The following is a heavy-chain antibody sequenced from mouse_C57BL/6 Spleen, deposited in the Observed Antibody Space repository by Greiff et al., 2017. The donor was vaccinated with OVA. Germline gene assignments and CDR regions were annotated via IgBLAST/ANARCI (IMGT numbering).Heavy chain of an antibody. CDR1: GYSITSGYD. CDR2: ISYSGST. V-gene: IGHV3-1*01. J-gene: IGHJ1*03. CDR3: ARWPLGGWYFDV. D-gene: IGHD3-3*01. Sequence: EVKVVESGPGMVKPSQSLSLTCTVTGYSITSGYDWHWIRHFPGNKLEWMGYISYSGSTNYNPSLKSRISITHDTSKNHFFLKLNSVTTEDTATYYCARWPLGGWYFDVWGTGTTVTVSS.